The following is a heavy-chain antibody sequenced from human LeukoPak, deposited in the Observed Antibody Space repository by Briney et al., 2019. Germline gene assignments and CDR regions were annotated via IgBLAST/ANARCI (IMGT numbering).Heavy chain of an antibody. CDR3: VRDFSTVTTAYLHH. Sequence: GGSLRLSCAASGFTFSSYSMNWVRKAPGKGLEWVSSISSSSRHIYYADSVKGRFTIFRDDAKNSLFLQMGSLRVEDTAMYYCVRDFSTVTTAYLHHWGQGTLLTVSS. V-gene: IGHV3-21*04. J-gene: IGHJ1*01. CDR1: GFTFSSYS. D-gene: IGHD4-17*01. CDR2: ISSSSRHI.